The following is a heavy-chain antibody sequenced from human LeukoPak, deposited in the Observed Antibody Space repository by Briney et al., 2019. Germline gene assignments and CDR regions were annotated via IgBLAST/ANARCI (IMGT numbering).Heavy chain of an antibody. D-gene: IGHD1-26*01. CDR1: GFTFSNFG. J-gene: IGHJ4*02. V-gene: IGHV3-23*01. CDR2: ISGSGSST. CDR3: AKAPGLVSGSSFDY. Sequence: GGSLRLSCAASGFTFSNFGMSWVRKAPGKGLEWVSAISGSGSSTFYPDSVKGRFTISRDNSKNTLYLQMNSLRAEDTAVYYCAKAPGLVSGSSFDYWGQGTLVTVSS.